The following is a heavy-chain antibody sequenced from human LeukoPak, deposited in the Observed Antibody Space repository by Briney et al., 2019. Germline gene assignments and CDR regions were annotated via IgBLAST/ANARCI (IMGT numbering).Heavy chain of an antibody. CDR2: INPNSDNT. CDR1: GYTFTSYD. CDR3: ARLKRGIGAAGTSLRGWFDP. Sequence: ASVKVSCKASGYTFTSYDINWVRQATGQGREWMGWINPNSDNTGYAQKFQGRVTMTRNTSISTAYMELSSLRSEDTAVYYCARLKRGIGAAGTSLRGWFDPWGQGTLVTVSS. J-gene: IGHJ5*02. D-gene: IGHD6-13*01. V-gene: IGHV1-8*01.